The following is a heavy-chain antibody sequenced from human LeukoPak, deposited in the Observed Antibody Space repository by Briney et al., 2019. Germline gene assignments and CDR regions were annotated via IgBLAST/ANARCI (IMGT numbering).Heavy chain of an antibody. V-gene: IGHV1-46*01. CDR3: ARYQTRPRYCSSTSCSTHGMDV. J-gene: IGHJ6*02. D-gene: IGHD2-2*01. Sequence: GASVKVSCKASGYTFTSYYMHWVRQAPGQGLEWMGIINPSGGSTSYAQKFKGRVTMTRDTSTSTVYMELSSLRSEDTAVYYCARYQTRPRYCSSTSCSTHGMDVWGQGTTVTVSS. CDR1: GYTFTSYY. CDR2: INPSGGST.